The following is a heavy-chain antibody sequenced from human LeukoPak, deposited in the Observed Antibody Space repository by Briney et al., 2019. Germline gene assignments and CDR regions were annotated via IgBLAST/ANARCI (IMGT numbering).Heavy chain of an antibody. V-gene: IGHV4-59*01. J-gene: IGHJ4*02. D-gene: IGHD2-15*01. CDR3: ARDSGPFDY. CDR2: IYYSGST. Sequence: SETLSLTCTVSGGSISSYYWSWIRQPPGKGLEWIGYIYYSGSTNYNPFLKSRVTISVDTSKNQFSLKLSSVTAADTAVYYCARDSGPFDYWGQGTLVTVSS. CDR1: GGSISSYY.